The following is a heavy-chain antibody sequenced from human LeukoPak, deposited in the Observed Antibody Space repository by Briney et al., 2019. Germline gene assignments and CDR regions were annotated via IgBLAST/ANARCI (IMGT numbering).Heavy chain of an antibody. CDR3: ARDWPKRGERHGMDV. Sequence: SETLCLTCTVSGGALSGGTYYCGWVRQPPGKGLEWGGSVYYTGRTFYAPSFKSRFSISVDTSKNQFSLQLTSVPAADPAVNFCARDWPKRGERHGMDVWGQETTVTVSS. V-gene: IGHV4-39*07. D-gene: IGHD1-1*01. CDR2: VYYTGRT. CDR1: GGALSGGTYY. J-gene: IGHJ6*02.